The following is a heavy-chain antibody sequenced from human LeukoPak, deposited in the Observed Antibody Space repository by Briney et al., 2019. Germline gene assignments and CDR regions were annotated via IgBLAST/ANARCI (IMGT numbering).Heavy chain of an antibody. V-gene: IGHV1-24*01. CDR2: FDPEDGET. J-gene: IGHJ4*02. Sequence: ASVKVSCKVSGYALTELSMYWVRQAPGKGLEWMGGFDPEDGETIYAQKFQGRVTMTEDTSTDTAYMELSSLRSEDTAVYYCAGYCSSTSCRWYFDYWGQGTLVTVSS. CDR3: AGYCSSTSCRWYFDY. D-gene: IGHD2-2*01. CDR1: GYALTELS.